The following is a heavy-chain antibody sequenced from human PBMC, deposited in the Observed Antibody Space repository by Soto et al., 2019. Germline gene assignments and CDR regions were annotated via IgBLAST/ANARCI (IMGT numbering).Heavy chain of an antibody. CDR1: GYTFSDSY. J-gene: IGHJ5*02. CDR3: ARGRGRVALGHSSSLDH. V-gene: IGHV1-2*02. Sequence: QVQLVQSGAEVKKPGASVKVSCKASGYTFSDSYVHWVRQAPGQGLEWMGWSNPNSGGTYYPQKFRGRVTMTGDTSIDTAYMELTSLRSDDTAVYFCARGRGRVALGHSSSLDHWGQGTLVSVSS. D-gene: IGHD6-6*01. CDR2: SNPNSGGT.